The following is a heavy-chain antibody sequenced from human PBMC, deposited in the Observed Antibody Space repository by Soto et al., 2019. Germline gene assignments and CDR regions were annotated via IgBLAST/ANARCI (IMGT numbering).Heavy chain of an antibody. CDR1: GFTFSDDC. V-gene: IGHV3-33*06. D-gene: IGHD6-19*01. CDR2: IWYDGRNK. Sequence: ILSCAASGFTFSDDCMHWVRQAPGKGLEWVAGIWYDGRNKYYADSVKGRFTISRDNSKNSVYLQMNSLRAEDTAVYYCAKSIAVAPGWIDPWGQGTVVTVSS. J-gene: IGHJ5*02. CDR3: AKSIAVAPGWIDP.